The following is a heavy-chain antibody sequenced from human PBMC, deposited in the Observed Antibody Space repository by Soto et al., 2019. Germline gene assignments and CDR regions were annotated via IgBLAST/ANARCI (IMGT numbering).Heavy chain of an antibody. V-gene: IGHV3-23*01. CDR2: ISGSGGST. J-gene: IGHJ4*02. CDR3: ARRGPGTYFDY. D-gene: IGHD6-13*01. Sequence: EVQLLDSGGGLVQPGGSLRLSCAASGFTFSSYAMNWVRQAPGKGLEWVSVISGSGGSTYYADSVKGLFTISRDNSKNTLYLQMNSLRAEDTAVYYCARRGPGTYFDYWGQGTLVTVSS. CDR1: GFTFSSYA.